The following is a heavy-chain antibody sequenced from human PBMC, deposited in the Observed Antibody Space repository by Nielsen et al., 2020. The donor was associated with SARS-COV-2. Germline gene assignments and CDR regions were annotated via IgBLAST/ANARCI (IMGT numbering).Heavy chain of an antibody. J-gene: IGHJ6*02. CDR3: AKGQDYYDSSGYYPWYYGMDV. CDR1: GFTFSSYA. V-gene: IGHV3-23*01. Sequence: GESLKISCAASGFTFSSYAMSWVRQAPGKGLEWVSAISSSGGSTYYADSVKGRFTISRDNSKNTLYLQMNSLRAEDTAVYYCAKGQDYYDSSGYYPWYYGMDVWGQGTTVTVSS. CDR2: ISSSGGST. D-gene: IGHD3-22*01.